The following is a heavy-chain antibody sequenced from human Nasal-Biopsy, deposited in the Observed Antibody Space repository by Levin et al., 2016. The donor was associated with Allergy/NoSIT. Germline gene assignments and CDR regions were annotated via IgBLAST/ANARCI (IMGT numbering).Heavy chain of an antibody. J-gene: IGHJ4*02. CDR3: ARALGCTSTSCEALLGY. V-gene: IGHV3-23*01. D-gene: IGHD2-2*01. CDR2: ITGSGSRT. Sequence: GESLKISCVVSGFTFSSSAMSWVRQAPGKGLEWVSAITGSGSRTYNADSVKGRFTISRDNSKSTLYLQMNSLRAEDTAVYFCARALGCTSTSCEALLGYWGQGTLVTVSS. CDR1: GFTFSSSA.